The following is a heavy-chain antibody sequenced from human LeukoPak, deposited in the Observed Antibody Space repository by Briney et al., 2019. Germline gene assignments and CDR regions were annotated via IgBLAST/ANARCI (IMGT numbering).Heavy chain of an antibody. J-gene: IGHJ4*02. Sequence: PGGSLRLSCAASGFTFSSYGMHWVRQAPGKGLEWVAVISYDGSNKYYADSVKGRFTISRDNSKNTLYLQMNSLRAEDTAVYYCAKDTYYSGSYSAFDYWGQGTLVTVSS. V-gene: IGHV3-30*18. CDR1: GFTFSSYG. D-gene: IGHD1-26*01. CDR2: ISYDGSNK. CDR3: AKDTYYSGSYSAFDY.